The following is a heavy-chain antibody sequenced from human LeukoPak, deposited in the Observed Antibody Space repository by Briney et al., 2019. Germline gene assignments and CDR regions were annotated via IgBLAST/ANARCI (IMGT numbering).Heavy chain of an antibody. CDR2: IGGGGGST. Sequence: GGSLRFSCAASGFTFSIYAMNWVRQAPGKWLEWVSAIGGGGGSTYYAGSVKGRFTISRDNSKNTMYLQMNSLRVEDTAVYYCAKDRGRTWVQVANWGQGTLVTVSS. D-gene: IGHD2-15*01. CDR3: AKDRGRTWVQVAN. J-gene: IGHJ4*02. CDR1: GFTFSIYA. V-gene: IGHV3-23*01.